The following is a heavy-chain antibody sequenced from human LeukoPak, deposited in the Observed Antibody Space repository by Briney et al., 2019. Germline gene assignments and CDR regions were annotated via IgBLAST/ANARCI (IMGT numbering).Heavy chain of an antibody. CDR3: AKEIGEGYYYYGMDV. V-gene: IGHV3-30*18. J-gene: IGHJ6*02. Sequence: GSLRLSCAASGFTFSSYGMHWVRQAPGKGLEWVAAISYDGSNKYYADSVKGRFTISRDNSKNTLYLQMNSLRAEDTAVYYCAKEIGEGYYYYGMDVWGQGTTVTVSS. CDR2: ISYDGSNK. D-gene: IGHD3-10*01. CDR1: GFTFSSYG.